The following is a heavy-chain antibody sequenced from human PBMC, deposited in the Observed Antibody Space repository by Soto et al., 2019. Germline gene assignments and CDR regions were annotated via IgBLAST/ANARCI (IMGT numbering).Heavy chain of an antibody. CDR2: INPNNGGT. J-gene: IGHJ6*02. D-gene: IGHD3-3*01. CDR3: ARSTRITIFGVAKYGMDV. V-gene: IGHV1-2*04. Sequence: ASVKVSCKASGYTFTGYYMHWVRQAPGQGLEWMGWINPNNGGTNYAQKFQGWVTMTRDTSISTAYMELSRLRSDDTAVYYCARSTRITIFGVAKYGMDVWGQGTTVTSP. CDR1: GYTFTGYY.